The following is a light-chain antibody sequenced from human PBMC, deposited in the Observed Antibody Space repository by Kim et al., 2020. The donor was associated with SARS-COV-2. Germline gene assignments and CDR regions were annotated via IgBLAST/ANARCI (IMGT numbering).Light chain of an antibody. J-gene: IGKJ2*03. CDR2: DTF. CDR1: QSVSTY. CDR3: QQRFNWYS. Sequence: LCLSPGERATLSCRASQSVSTYLAWYQQKSGQAPRLLIFDTFNRAPGIPARFSGSGSGTDFTLTISSLEPEDFAVYYCQQRFNWYSFGQGTKLEI. V-gene: IGKV3-11*01.